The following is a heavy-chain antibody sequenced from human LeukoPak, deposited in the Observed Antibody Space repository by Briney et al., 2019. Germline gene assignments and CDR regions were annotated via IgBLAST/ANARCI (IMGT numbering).Heavy chain of an antibody. CDR1: GYTFTSYG. V-gene: IGHV1-18*01. CDR3: ARDADALKMIVVVPGDY. Sequence: ASVKVSCKASGYTFTSYGISWVRQAPGQGLEWMGWISAYNGNTNYAQKLQGSVTMTTDTSTSTAYMELRSLRSDDTAVYYCARDADALKMIVVVPGDYWGQGTLVTVSS. D-gene: IGHD3-22*01. J-gene: IGHJ4*02. CDR2: ISAYNGNT.